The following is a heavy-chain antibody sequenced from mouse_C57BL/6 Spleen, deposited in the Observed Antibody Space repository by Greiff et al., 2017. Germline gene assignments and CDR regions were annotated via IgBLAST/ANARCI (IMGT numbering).Heavy chain of an antibody. CDR2: IHPKSGST. CDR3: ARGVPSSYTAMDY. J-gene: IGHJ4*01. D-gene: IGHD1-1*01. CDR1: GYTFTSYW. Sequence: QVQLQQSGAELVKPGASVKLSCKASGYTFTSYWMHWVKQRPGQGLEWIGMIHPKSGSTNYNEKFKSKATLPVDKSSSTAYMQLSSLTSEDSAVYYCARGVPSSYTAMDYWGQGTSHTVSS. V-gene: IGHV1-64*01.